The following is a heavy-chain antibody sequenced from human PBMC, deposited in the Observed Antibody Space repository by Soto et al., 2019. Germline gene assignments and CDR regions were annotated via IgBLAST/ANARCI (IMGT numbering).Heavy chain of an antibody. D-gene: IGHD3-16*01. J-gene: IGHJ4*02. CDR2: INIYKGNT. CDR3: ARERGGYAYGDY. Sequence: QVQLMQSGAEVKKPGASVKVSCKPSGYTFSSYGIAWVRQAPGQGLEWMGWINIYKGNTNYAQKFQDRVNMTTDTSTRTVYMELRSVGSDDTAVDYCARERGGYAYGDYWGQGTLVTVSS. CDR1: GYTFSSYG. V-gene: IGHV1-18*01.